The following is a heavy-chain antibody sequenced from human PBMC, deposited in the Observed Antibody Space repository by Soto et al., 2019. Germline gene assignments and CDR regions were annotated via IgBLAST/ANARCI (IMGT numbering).Heavy chain of an antibody. CDR2: INHSGST. CDR3: ARGGLYCSGGSCYYYYMDV. CDR1: GGSFSGYY. V-gene: IGHV4-34*01. D-gene: IGHD2-15*01. Sequence: QVQLQQWGAGLLKPSETLSLTCAVYGGSFSGYYWSWIRQPPGKGLEWIGEINHSGSTNYNPSLKNRVTITVATSKNQFSLTLSSVTAADTAVYYCARGGLYCSGGSCYYYYMDVWGKGTTVTVSS. J-gene: IGHJ6*03.